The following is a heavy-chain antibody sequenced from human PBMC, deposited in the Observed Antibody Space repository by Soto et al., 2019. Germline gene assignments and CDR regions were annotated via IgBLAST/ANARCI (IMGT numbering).Heavy chain of an antibody. J-gene: IGHJ6*02. CDR1: GGSISSYY. CDR3: ARGSLRFLEWLRPWVYYGMDV. CDR2: IYYSGST. D-gene: IGHD3-3*01. Sequence: PSETLSLTCTVSGGSISSYYWSWIRQPPGKGLEWIGHIYYSGSTNYNPSLKSRVTISVDTSKNQFSLKLSSVTAADTAVYYCARGSLRFLEWLRPWVYYGMDVWGQGTTVTVS. V-gene: IGHV4-59*01.